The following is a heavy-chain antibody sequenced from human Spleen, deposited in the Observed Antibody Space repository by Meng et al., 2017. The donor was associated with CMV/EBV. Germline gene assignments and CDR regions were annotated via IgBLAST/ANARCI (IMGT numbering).Heavy chain of an antibody. CDR3: ARGGPYYYYGMDV. V-gene: IGHV3-21*01. Sequence: ETLSLTCAASGFTFSSYSMNWVRQAPGKGLEWVSSISSSSSYIYYADSVKGRFTISRDNAKNSLYLQMNSLRAEDTAVYYCARGGPYYYYGMDVWGQGTTVTVSS. CDR2: ISSSSSYI. J-gene: IGHJ6*02. CDR1: GFTFSSYS.